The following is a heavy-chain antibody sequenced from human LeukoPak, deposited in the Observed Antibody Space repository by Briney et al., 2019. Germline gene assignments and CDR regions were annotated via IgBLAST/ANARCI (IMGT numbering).Heavy chain of an antibody. D-gene: IGHD3-10*01. Sequence: SQTLSLTCAVSGGSISSGGYSWSWIRQPPGKGLEWIGYIYHSGSTYYNPSLKSRVTISVGGSKNQFSLKLSSVTAADTAVYYCARVLLSQYYFDYWGQGTLVTVSS. CDR1: GGSISSGGYS. CDR3: ARVLLSQYYFDY. J-gene: IGHJ4*02. CDR2: IYHSGST. V-gene: IGHV4-30-2*01.